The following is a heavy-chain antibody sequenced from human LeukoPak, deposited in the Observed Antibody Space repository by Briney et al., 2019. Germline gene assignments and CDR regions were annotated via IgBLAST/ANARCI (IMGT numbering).Heavy chain of an antibody. Sequence: ASVKVSCKASGYTFTSYYMHWVRQAPGQGLEWMGWISAYNGNTNYAQKLQGGVTMTTDTSTSTAYMELRSLRSDDTAVYYCARVPCTSASCLNWFDPWGQGTLVTVSS. V-gene: IGHV1-18*04. CDR1: GYTFTSYY. CDR3: ARVPCTSASCLNWFDP. J-gene: IGHJ5*02. CDR2: ISAYNGNT. D-gene: IGHD2-2*01.